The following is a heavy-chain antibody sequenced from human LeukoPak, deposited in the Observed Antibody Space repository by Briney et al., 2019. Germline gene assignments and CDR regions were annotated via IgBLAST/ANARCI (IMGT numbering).Heavy chain of an antibody. J-gene: IGHJ4*02. Sequence: SETLSLTCTVSGGSISSSSYYWGWIRQPPGKGLEWIGSIYYSGSTYYNPSLKSRVTIYVDTSKNQFSLKLSSVTAADTAVYYCAREYSYGYVDYFDYWGQGTLVTVSS. V-gene: IGHV4-39*01. D-gene: IGHD5-18*01. CDR3: AREYSYGYVDYFDY. CDR1: GGSISSSSYY. CDR2: IYYSGST.